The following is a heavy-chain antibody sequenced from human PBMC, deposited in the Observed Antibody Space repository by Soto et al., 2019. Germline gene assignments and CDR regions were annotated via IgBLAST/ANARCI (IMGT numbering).Heavy chain of an antibody. CDR1: GGSISTSNW. CDR3: AMTSTSGTRFDY. V-gene: IGHV4-4*02. CDR2: VYHSGST. Sequence: QVQLQESGPGLVKPSGTLSLTCAGSGGSISTSNWLSWVRQPPGKGLEWIGEVYHSGSTNYNPSFKSRVAMSVDKSKNQFSLKLNSVTAADTALYYCAMTSTSGTRFDYWGQGCLGTVSS. J-gene: IGHJ4*02. D-gene: IGHD1-1*01.